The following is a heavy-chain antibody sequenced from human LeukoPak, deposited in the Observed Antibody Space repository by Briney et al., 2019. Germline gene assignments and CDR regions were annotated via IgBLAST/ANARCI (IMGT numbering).Heavy chain of an antibody. V-gene: IGHV3-20*03. J-gene: IGHJ4*02. Sequence: GGSLRLPYAASGFSFDDYDMSWVRQAPGKGLEWVSGINWNGGSTGYADSVKGRFTISRDNAKNSLYLQMSSLRAEDTALYYCAREEGGYFDYWGQGTLVTVSS. D-gene: IGHD3-16*01. CDR2: INWNGGST. CDR1: GFSFDDYD. CDR3: AREEGGYFDY.